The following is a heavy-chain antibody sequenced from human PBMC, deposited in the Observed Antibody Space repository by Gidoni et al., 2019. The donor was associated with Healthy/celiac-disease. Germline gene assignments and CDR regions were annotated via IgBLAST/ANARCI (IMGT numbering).Heavy chain of an antibody. Sequence: QVQLVESGGGVVQPGRSLRLSCAASGFTFSSYGMHWVRQAPGKGLEWVAVISYGGSNKYYADSVKGRFTISRDNSKNTLYLQMNSLRAEDTAVYYCAKDRRPYCGGDCSIPDYWGQGTLVTVSS. V-gene: IGHV3-30*18. CDR3: AKDRRPYCGGDCSIPDY. CDR1: GFTFSSYG. D-gene: IGHD2-21*01. CDR2: ISYGGSNK. J-gene: IGHJ4*02.